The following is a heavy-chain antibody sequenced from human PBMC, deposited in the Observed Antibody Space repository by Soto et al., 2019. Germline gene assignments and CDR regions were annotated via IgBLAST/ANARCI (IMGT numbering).Heavy chain of an antibody. CDR1: GFTFSSYA. D-gene: IGHD3-3*01. Sequence: EVQLLESGGGLVQPGGSLRLSCAASGFTFSSYAMSWVRQAPGKGLEWVSAISGSGGSTYYADSVKGRSTIPRDNSKNTLHLQMSSLRAEDTAVYYCAKIGGYDFWSGYSPEWGQGTLVTVSS. CDR2: ISGSGGST. CDR3: AKIGGYDFWSGYSPE. V-gene: IGHV3-23*01. J-gene: IGHJ4*02.